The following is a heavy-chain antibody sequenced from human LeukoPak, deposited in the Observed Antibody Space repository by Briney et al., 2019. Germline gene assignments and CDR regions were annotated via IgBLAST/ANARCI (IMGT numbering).Heavy chain of an antibody. CDR2: IYYSGRT. Sequence: SETLSLTCTVSGGSISSYYWGWIREPPGKGLEWIGSIYYSGRTYYNPSLKSRVTISVDTSKKQFSLKLSSVTTADTAVYYCARGRPDGSGSYYKFDPWGQGTLVTVSS. V-gene: IGHV4-39*01. CDR1: GGSISSYY. CDR3: ARGRPDGSGSYYKFDP. J-gene: IGHJ5*02. D-gene: IGHD3-10*01.